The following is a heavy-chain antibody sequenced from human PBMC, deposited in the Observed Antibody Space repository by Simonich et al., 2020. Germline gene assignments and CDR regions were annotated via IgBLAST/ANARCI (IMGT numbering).Heavy chain of an antibody. CDR2: FYHSGST. CDR1: GYSISSGYY. Sequence: QVQLQESGPGLVKPSETLSLTCAVSGYSISSGYYWGWIRQPPGKGLEWIGGFYHSGSTYYNPSLKRRVTISVDTSKNQFSLKLSSVTAADTAVYYCARVGYSNYYYYGMDVWGQGTTVTVSS. J-gene: IGHJ6*02. CDR3: ARVGYSNYYYYGMDV. D-gene: IGHD6-13*01. V-gene: IGHV4-38-2*01.